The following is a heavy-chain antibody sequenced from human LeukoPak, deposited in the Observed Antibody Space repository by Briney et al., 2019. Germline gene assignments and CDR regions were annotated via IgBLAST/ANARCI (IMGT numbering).Heavy chain of an antibody. J-gene: IGHJ4*02. Sequence: GGSLRLSCAASGFTFSSYWMHWVRQAPGKGLVWVSRINSDGSSTSYADSVKGRFTISRDNAKNTLYLQMNSLRTEDTAVYYCAGSKYSGSYSDYWSRGTLVTVSS. CDR3: AGSKYSGSYSDY. CDR1: GFTFSSYW. V-gene: IGHV3-74*01. D-gene: IGHD1-26*01. CDR2: INSDGSST.